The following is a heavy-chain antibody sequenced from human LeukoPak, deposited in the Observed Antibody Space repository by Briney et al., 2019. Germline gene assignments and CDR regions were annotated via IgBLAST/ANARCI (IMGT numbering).Heavy chain of an antibody. CDR2: ISYDGNNK. CDR1: GFTFSSYG. CDR3: AKDTLKGASSGWYKMGAFDI. V-gene: IGHV3-30*18. Sequence: PGRSLRLSCAASGFTFSSYGMHWVRQAPGKGLEWVAVISYDGNNKYYADSVKGRFTISRDNSKNTLYLQMNSLRAEDTAVYYCAKDTLKGASSGWYKMGAFDIWGQGTMVTVSS. D-gene: IGHD6-19*01. J-gene: IGHJ3*02.